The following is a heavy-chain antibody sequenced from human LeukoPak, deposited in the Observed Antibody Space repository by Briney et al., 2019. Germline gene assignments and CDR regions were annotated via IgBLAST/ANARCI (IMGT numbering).Heavy chain of an antibody. V-gene: IGHV1-24*01. J-gene: IGHJ4*02. Sequence: ASVKVSCKVSGYTLTELSMHWVRQAPGKGLEWMGGFDPEDGETIYAQKFQGRVTMTEDTSTDTAYMELSSLRSEDTAGYYCATLITRYDDFWSGYYRFGIDYWGQGTLVTVSS. CDR1: GYTLTELS. D-gene: IGHD3-3*01. CDR3: ATLITRYDDFWSGYYRFGIDY. CDR2: FDPEDGET.